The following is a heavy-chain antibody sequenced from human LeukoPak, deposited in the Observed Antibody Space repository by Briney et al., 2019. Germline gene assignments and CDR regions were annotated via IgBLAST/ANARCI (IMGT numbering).Heavy chain of an antibody. Sequence: SETLSLTCTVSGVTISSYYWSWIGQPPGKGLEWIGYIYYSGSTNYNPSLKSRVTISVDTSKNQFSLRLSSVTAADTAVYYCARGAEMAAAGTGYFFDGWGQGTLVTVSS. D-gene: IGHD6-13*01. J-gene: IGHJ4*02. V-gene: IGHV4-59*12. CDR2: IYYSGST. CDR1: GVTISSYY. CDR3: ARGAEMAAAGTGYFFDG.